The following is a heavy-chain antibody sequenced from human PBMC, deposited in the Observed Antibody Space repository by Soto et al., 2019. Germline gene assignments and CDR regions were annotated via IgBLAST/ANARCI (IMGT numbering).Heavy chain of an antibody. V-gene: IGHV1-46*01. J-gene: IGHJ4*02. Sequence: ASGKLSCTASGYDFTDHYIHWLLRAPGQRIEWMGIISPDGGSTRYSQKFQARITITRDTSTSTVYMELSSLRSEDTAVYYCARATRRVCRTVLNSGQIDYWGQGNGVTVHS. CDR1: GYDFTDHY. D-gene: IGHD2-8*01. CDR3: ARATRRVCRTVLNSGQIDY. CDR2: ISPDGGST.